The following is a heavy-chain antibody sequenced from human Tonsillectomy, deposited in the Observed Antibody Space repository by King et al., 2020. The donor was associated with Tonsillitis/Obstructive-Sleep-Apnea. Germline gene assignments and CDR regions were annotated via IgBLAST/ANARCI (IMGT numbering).Heavy chain of an antibody. V-gene: IGHV3-21*01. CDR3: ARDLRPVVTPVAYFDL. J-gene: IGHJ2*01. CDR2: ISSSSSYI. Sequence: VQLVESGGGLVKPGGSLRLSCAASGFTFNNYNMNWVRQAPGTGLEWVSSISSSSSYIYYADSVNGRFTISRDNAKNSLYLQMNSLSAEDTAVYYCARDLRPVVTPVAYFDLWGRGTLVTVSS. CDR1: GFTFNNYN. D-gene: IGHD4-23*01.